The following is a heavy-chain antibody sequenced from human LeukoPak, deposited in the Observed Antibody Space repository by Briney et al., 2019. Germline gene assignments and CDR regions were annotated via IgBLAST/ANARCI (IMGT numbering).Heavy chain of an antibody. J-gene: IGHJ6*03. V-gene: IGHV4-39*07. CDR1: GGSISSTRYY. CDR3: ARAVLYYYYYMDV. CDR2: ISYSGST. Sequence: SETLSLTCTVSGGSISSTRYYWGWIRQPPGKGLEWLGSISYSGSTYYNPSLKSRVTISVDTSKNQFSLKLSSVTAADTAVYYCARAVLYYYYYMDVWGKGTTVTVSS. D-gene: IGHD4/OR15-4a*01.